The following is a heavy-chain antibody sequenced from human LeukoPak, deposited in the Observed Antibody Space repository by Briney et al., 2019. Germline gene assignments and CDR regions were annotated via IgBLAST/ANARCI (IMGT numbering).Heavy chain of an antibody. CDR2: ISYDGSNK. V-gene: IGHV3-30*01. J-gene: IGHJ4*02. Sequence: GGSLRLSCAASGFTFSNYAMHWVRQAPGKGLXWVAVISYDGSNKYYADSVKGRFTISRDNSKNTLYLQMNSLRAEDTAVYYCARVDTAMAFDYWGQGTLVTVSS. CDR3: ARVDTAMAFDY. D-gene: IGHD5-18*01. CDR1: GFTFSNYA.